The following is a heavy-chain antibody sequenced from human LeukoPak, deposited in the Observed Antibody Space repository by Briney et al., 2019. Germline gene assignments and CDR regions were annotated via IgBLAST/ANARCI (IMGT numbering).Heavy chain of an antibody. CDR1: GGTFSSYA. J-gene: IGHJ4*02. CDR3: AREDDLWAAAGTIDY. Sequence: SVTVSCKGSGGTFSSYAISWVRQAPGQGREWMGRIIPIFGIANYAQKFQGRVTITADKSTSTAYMELNSLSSEDTAVYYCAREDDLWAAAGTIDYWGQGTLVTVSS. CDR2: IIPIFGIA. V-gene: IGHV1-69*04. D-gene: IGHD6-13*01.